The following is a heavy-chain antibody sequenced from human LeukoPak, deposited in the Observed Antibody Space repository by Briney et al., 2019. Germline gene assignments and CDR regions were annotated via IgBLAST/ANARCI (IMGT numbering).Heavy chain of an antibody. D-gene: IGHD2-8*01. CDR1: GFTFSSYS. CDR3: ARDLINEGSPFFDY. Sequence: GGSLRLSCAASGFTFSSYSMNWVRQAPGKGLEWVSSISSSSSYIYYADSVKGRFTISRDNAKNSLYLQMNSLRAEDTAVYYCARDLINEGSPFFDYWGQGTLVTASS. J-gene: IGHJ4*02. V-gene: IGHV3-21*01. CDR2: ISSSSSYI.